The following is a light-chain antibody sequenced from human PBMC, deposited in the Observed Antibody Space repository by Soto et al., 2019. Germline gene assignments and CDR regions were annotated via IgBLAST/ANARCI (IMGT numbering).Light chain of an antibody. Sequence: QSALTQPASVSASPGQSITISCAGTSSDVGGWPHVSWYQQHPGKAPKLVIYEVSNRPSGVSSRFSGSKSGSTASLTISGLQAEDEADYYCSSYTSSSTYVFGTGTKLTVL. CDR3: SSYTSSSTYV. J-gene: IGLJ1*01. CDR2: EVS. V-gene: IGLV2-14*01. CDR1: SSDVGGWPH.